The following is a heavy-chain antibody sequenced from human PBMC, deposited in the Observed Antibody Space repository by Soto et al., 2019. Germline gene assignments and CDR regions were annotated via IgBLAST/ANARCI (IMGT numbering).Heavy chain of an antibody. Sequence: QVQLQESGPGLVKPSQTLSLTCTVSGGSISSGGYYWSWIRQHPGKGLEWIGYIYYSGSTYYNPSLKSRVTISVDTFKNQFSLKLSSVTAADTAVYYCARGVGGSSWQYYFDYWGQGTLVTVSS. CDR1: GGSISSGGYY. D-gene: IGHD6-13*01. CDR2: IYYSGST. J-gene: IGHJ4*02. V-gene: IGHV4-31*03. CDR3: ARGVGGSSWQYYFDY.